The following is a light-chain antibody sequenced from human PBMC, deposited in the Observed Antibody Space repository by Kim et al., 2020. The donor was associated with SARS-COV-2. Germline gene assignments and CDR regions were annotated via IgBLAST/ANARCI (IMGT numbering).Light chain of an antibody. J-gene: IGKJ4*01. V-gene: IGKV1-9*01. CDR1: QGISNY. CDR2: ATS. Sequence: DIQLTQSPTFLSASVGDRVTITCRASQGISNYLAWYQERPGKAPNLLVYATSTLQSGVPSRFSGSGSGTEYILTISSLQPEDFATYYCQQVKSYPLTFGGGTKVDI. CDR3: QQVKSYPLT.